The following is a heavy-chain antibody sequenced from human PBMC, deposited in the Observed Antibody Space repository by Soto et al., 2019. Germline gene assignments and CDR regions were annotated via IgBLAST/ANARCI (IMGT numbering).Heavy chain of an antibody. D-gene: IGHD3-22*01. CDR3: AREDESSGYAGAFKH. Sequence: QVQLVESGGGVVQPGTSLRLSCAASGFTFSTSVMHWVRQAPGKGLEWVAGISHDATNKIYMDSVKGRFAISRDNSKNTMYLDMKSLTNEDAAVYRGAREDESSGYAGAFKHWGQGTLVTVSS. CDR1: GFTFSTSV. CDR2: ISHDATNK. J-gene: IGHJ1*01. V-gene: IGHV3-30*09.